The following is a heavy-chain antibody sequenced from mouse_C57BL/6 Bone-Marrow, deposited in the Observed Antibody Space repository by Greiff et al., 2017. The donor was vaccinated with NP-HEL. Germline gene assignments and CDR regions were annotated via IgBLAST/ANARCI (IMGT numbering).Heavy chain of an antibody. Sequence: QVQLQQSGAELAKPGASVKLSCKASGYTFTSYWMHWVKQRPGRGLEWIGRIDPNSGGTKYNEKFKSKATLTVDKPSSTAYMQLSSLTSEDSAVYYGARRGAYDYDAWFAYWGQGTLVTVSA. D-gene: IGHD2-4*01. V-gene: IGHV1-72*01. CDR1: GYTFTSYW. CDR3: ARRGAYDYDAWFAY. CDR2: IDPNSGGT. J-gene: IGHJ3*01.